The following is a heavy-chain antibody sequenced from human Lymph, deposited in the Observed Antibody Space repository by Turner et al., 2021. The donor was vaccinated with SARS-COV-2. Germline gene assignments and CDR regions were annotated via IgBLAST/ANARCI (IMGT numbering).Heavy chain of an antibody. CDR3: AKDPNWYVLSAVDY. V-gene: IGHV3-23*01. D-gene: IGHD1-1*01. CDR2: ICGSGVTT. J-gene: IGHJ4*02. Sequence: EVQLLESGGGLVQPGGSLRPSCAASGFTFSSYAMSWVRQAPGKGLEWVATICGSGVTTYYADSVKGRFTISRDNSKNTLYLQMNSLRAEDTAVYYCAKDPNWYVLSAVDYWGQGTLVTVSS. CDR1: GFTFSSYA.